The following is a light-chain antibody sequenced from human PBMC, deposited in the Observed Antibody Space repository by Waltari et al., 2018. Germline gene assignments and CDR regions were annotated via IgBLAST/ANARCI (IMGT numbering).Light chain of an antibody. CDR1: SSDVGGYTY. CDR2: EVN. Sequence: QSALTQPPSASGSPGQSVTISCTGTSSDVGGYTYVSSYQQHPGKAPKLMIYEVNKRPSGVPDRFSGSKSGSTASLTVSGLQAEDEADYYCSSYAGSNNFVVFGGGTKLTVL. J-gene: IGLJ2*01. V-gene: IGLV2-8*01. CDR3: SSYAGSNNFVV.